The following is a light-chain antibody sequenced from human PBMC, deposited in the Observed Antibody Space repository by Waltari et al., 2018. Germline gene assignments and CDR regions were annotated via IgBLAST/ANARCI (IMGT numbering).Light chain of an antibody. CDR2: QVN. Sequence: QAALTQPRSVSGAPGQSVTISFTGTISDIGGYVFVSWYQQHPGTAPKLIIYQVNKRPSGVSDRFSGSKSGNTASLTISGLQAEDEADYYCSSYSDTNLFGGGTRLTVL. CDR1: ISDIGGYVF. CDR3: SSYSDTNL. V-gene: IGLV2-11*01. J-gene: IGLJ2*01.